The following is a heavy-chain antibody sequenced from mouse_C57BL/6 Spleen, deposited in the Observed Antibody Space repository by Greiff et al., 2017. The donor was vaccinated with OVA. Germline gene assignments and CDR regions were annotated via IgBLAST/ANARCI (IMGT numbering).Heavy chain of an antibody. Sequence: QVQLQQSGAELVRPGTSVKMSCKASGYAFTNYLIEWVKQRPGQGLEWIGVINPGSGGTNYNEKFKGKATLTADKSSSTAYMQLSSLTSEDSAVYFCARDDGYPAWFAYWGQGTLVTVSA. J-gene: IGHJ3*01. CDR3: ARDDGYPAWFAY. CDR1: GYAFTNYL. D-gene: IGHD2-3*01. CDR2: INPGSGGT. V-gene: IGHV1-54*01.